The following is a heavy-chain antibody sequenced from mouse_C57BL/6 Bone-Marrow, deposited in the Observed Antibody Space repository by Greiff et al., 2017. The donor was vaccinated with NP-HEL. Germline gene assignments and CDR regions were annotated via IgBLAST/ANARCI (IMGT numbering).Heavy chain of an antibody. Sequence: VQLQQPGAELVMPGASVKLSCKASGYTFTSYWMHWVKQRPGQGLEWIGEIDPSDSYTNYNQKFKGKSTLTVDKSSSTAYMQLSSLTSEDSAVYYCARYYEYDPFAYWGQGTLVTVSA. V-gene: IGHV1-69*01. CDR1: GYTFTSYW. CDR3: ARYYEYDPFAY. D-gene: IGHD2-4*01. J-gene: IGHJ3*01. CDR2: IDPSDSYT.